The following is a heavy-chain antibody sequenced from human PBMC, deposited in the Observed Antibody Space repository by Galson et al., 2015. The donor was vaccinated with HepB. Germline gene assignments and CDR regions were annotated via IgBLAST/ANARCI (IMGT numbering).Heavy chain of an antibody. J-gene: IGHJ4*02. CDR1: GGSFSGYY. CDR2: INHSGST. V-gene: IGHV4-34*01. Sequence: SETLSLTCAVYGGSFSGYYWSWIRQPPGKGLEWIGEINHSGSTNYNPSLKSRVTISVDTSKNQFSLKLSSVTAADTAVYYCARRQGGFSRYWGQGTLVTVSS. CDR3: ARRQGGFSRY. D-gene: IGHD3-16*01.